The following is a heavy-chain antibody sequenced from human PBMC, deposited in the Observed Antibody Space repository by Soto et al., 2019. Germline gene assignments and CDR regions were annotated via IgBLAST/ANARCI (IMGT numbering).Heavy chain of an antibody. CDR1: GYTFTSHG. V-gene: IGHV1-18*01. CDR2: ISACNGNT. J-gene: IGHJ4*02. D-gene: IGHD3-22*01. Sequence: ASVKVSCKASGYTFTSHGISWVRQAPGQGLEWMGWISACNGNTNYAQKLQGRVTMTTDTSTSTAYMELRSLRSDDTAVYYCAREGAYYDSSGYDDYWGQGTLVTVSS. CDR3: AREGAYYDSSGYDDY.